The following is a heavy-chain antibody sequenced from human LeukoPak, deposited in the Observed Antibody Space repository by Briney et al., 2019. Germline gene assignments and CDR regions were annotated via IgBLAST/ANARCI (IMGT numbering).Heavy chain of an antibody. V-gene: IGHV3-7*01. CDR2: IDQDGSEK. D-gene: IGHD2-2*01. CDR3: ATSSRGYQLLEPGS. J-gene: IGHJ5*02. Sequence: GGSLRLSCAASGFTFSDFWMTWFRQAPGKGLEWVANIDQDGSEKYYLDSVKGRLTISRDNAKNSLYLQMNSLSVEDTAVYYCATSSRGYQLLEPGSWGQGTLVTVSS. CDR1: GFTFSDFW.